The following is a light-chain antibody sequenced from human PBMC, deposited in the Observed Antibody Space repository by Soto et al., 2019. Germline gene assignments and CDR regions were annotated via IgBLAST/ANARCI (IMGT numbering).Light chain of an antibody. Sequence: DIQMTQSPSTLSASVGDRVTITCRASQSIGNWLAWYQQKPGKAPKLLTYDASTLESGVPSRFSGSGSGTDFTLTISSLQPDDFATYYCQQYNDFSRTFGQGTKVDIK. CDR1: QSIGNW. CDR3: QQYNDFSRT. V-gene: IGKV1-5*01. J-gene: IGKJ1*01. CDR2: DAS.